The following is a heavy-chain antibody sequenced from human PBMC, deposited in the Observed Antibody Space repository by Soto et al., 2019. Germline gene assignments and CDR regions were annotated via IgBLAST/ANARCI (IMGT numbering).Heavy chain of an antibody. Sequence: LSLTCTVSGGSVTSGNYYWSWIRQPPGKGLEWIGHIYYSGSTNYNPSLKSRVTTSVDASKNQFSLKLSSVTAADTAIYYCARGPVVTPFVDYWGQGTLVTVSS. D-gene: IGHD2-21*02. J-gene: IGHJ4*02. CDR3: ARGPVVTPFVDY. CDR1: GGSVTSGNYY. V-gene: IGHV4-61*01. CDR2: IYYSGST.